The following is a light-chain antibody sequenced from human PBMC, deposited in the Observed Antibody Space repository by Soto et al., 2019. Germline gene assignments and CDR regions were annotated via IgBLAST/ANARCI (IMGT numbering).Light chain of an antibody. J-gene: IGKJ2*01. V-gene: IGKV3-11*01. CDR2: DAS. Sequence: EIVLTQSPATLSLSPGDRATLSCRASQSINNFLACYQQKPGQAPRLLIYDASNRATGIPASFSGSGSGTDFTLTIRSLEPEDFALFYCQQRVTWPYTVGQGTKLEIK. CDR3: QQRVTWPYT. CDR1: QSINNF.